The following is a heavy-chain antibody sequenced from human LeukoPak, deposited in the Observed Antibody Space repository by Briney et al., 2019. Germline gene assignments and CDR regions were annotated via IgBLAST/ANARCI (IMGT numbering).Heavy chain of an antibody. CDR1: GYTFSGYY. D-gene: IGHD3-10*01. CDR2: INPHSGGT. V-gene: IGHV1-2*02. J-gene: IGHJ4*02. CDR3: ARVVYYGSGSYYENSFDY. Sequence: GASVTVSSKASGYTFSGYYINWVRRAPGQGLEWMGWINPHSGGTEYAQKFQGRVTMTRDTSISTAYMDLSRLRSDDTAVYYCARVVYYGSGSYYENSFDYWGQGTLVTVSS.